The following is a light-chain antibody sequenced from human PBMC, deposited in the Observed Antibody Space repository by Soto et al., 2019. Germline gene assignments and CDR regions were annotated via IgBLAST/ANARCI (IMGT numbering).Light chain of an antibody. CDR2: EVS. CDR3: SSYTTSNTRQIV. Sequence: QSVLTQPPSVSGSPGQSVTISCTGTSSDVGSYNRVSWYQQPPGTAPKLMIYEVSNRPSGVPDRFSGSKSGNTASLTISGLQAEDEADYYCSSYTTSNTRQIVFGTGTKVTVL. J-gene: IGLJ1*01. V-gene: IGLV2-18*02. CDR1: SSDVGSYNR.